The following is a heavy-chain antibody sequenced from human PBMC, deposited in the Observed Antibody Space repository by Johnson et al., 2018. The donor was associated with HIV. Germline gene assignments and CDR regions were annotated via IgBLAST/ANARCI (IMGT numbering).Heavy chain of an antibody. D-gene: IGHD6-13*01. V-gene: IGHV3-30-3*01. J-gene: IGHJ3*02. Sequence: QVQLVESGGGLVQPGGSLRLSCAASGFTFSSYDMHWVRQAPGKGLEWVAVISYDGSNKYYADSVKGRFTISRDNSKNTLYLQMNSLRAEDTAVYYCASWGVGSSWNHDAFDIWGQGTMVTVSS. CDR2: ISYDGSNK. CDR3: ASWGVGSSWNHDAFDI. CDR1: GFTFSSYD.